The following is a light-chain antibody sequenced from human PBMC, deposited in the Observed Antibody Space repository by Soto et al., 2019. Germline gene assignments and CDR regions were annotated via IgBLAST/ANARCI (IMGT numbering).Light chain of an antibody. J-gene: IGLJ2*01. Sequence: QSVLTQPPSASETPGQRLTISCSGSSSNIGSNTVNWYQQLPGTAPKLLIYSNNQRPSGVPDRFSGSKSGTSASLAISGLQSEDEADYYCAAWDDSLNGRVFGGGTKLTVL. CDR2: SNN. V-gene: IGLV1-44*01. CDR1: SSNIGSNT. CDR3: AAWDDSLNGRV.